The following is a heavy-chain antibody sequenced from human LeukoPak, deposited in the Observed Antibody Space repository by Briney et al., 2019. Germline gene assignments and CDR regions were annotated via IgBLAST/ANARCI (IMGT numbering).Heavy chain of an antibody. V-gene: IGHV3-48*02. CDR3: ARGLSCSGGSCYFDF. D-gene: IGHD2-15*01. CDR1: GFTFRSYG. Sequence: GGSLRLSCAASGFTFRSYGMNWVRQAPGQGLEWVSYISSSANTIYYADSVKGRFTISRDNAKNSLYLQMGSLRDEDSAVYYCARGLSCSGGSCYFDFWGQGAPVTVSS. J-gene: IGHJ4*02. CDR2: ISSSANTI.